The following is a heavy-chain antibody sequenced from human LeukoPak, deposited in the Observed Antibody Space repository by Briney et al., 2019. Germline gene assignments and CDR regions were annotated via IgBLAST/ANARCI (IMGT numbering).Heavy chain of an antibody. CDR2: INPSGGGT. V-gene: IGHV1-46*01. D-gene: IGHD2-8*01. CDR3: ASVYLYGMDV. CDR1: GYSLTTYY. J-gene: IGHJ6*02. Sequence: ASVKVSCKASGYSLTTYYMHRVRQAPGQGLERMAIINPSGGGTKYAQKFQGRVTMTRDTPTNTVYMELSSLRTEDTAVYYCASVYLYGMDVWGQGTTVTVSS.